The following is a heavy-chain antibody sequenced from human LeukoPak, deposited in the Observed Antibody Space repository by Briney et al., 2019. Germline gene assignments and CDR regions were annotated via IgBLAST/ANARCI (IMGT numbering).Heavy chain of an antibody. CDR2: IYSGGST. CDR3: VRGWRGPDY. Sequence: PGGSLRLSCAASGFTVSSNYMSWVRQAPGKGLEWVSVIYSGGSTYYADSVKGRFTISRDNAKNTLYLEMNSLRVEDTAVYYCVRGWRGPDYWGQGTLVTVSS. V-gene: IGHV3-53*01. D-gene: IGHD6-13*01. J-gene: IGHJ4*02. CDR1: GFTVSSNY.